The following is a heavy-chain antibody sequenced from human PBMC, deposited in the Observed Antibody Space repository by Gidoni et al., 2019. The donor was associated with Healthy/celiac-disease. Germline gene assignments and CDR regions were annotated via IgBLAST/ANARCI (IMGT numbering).Heavy chain of an antibody. CDR1: GFTFSSYS. D-gene: IGHD3-3*01. CDR2: ISSSSSTI. V-gene: IGHV3-48*01. Sequence: EVQLVESGGGLVQPGGSLRLSCAASGFTFSSYSMNWVRQAPGKGLEWVSYISSSSSTIYYSDSVKGRFTISRDNAKNSLYLQMNSLRAEDTAVYYCAREVRRIGVVNPRYFDLWGRGTLVTVSS. CDR3: AREVRRIGVVNPRYFDL. J-gene: IGHJ2*01.